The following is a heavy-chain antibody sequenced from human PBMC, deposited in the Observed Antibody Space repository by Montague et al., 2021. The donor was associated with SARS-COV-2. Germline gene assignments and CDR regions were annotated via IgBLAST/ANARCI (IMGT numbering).Heavy chain of an antibody. CDR1: GGGIKSGGYS. J-gene: IGHJ3*01. CDR3: ARAASPRGAFDV. Sequence: TLSLTGEGEGGGIKSGGYSWSWIRQSPGKGLEWIGYILHSGSTYYNPSLWSRVTISVDRSKSQFSLNLTSMTAADTAVYFCARAASPRGAFDVWGQGTVVTVSS. D-gene: IGHD3-10*01. CDR2: ILHSGST. V-gene: IGHV4-30-2*06.